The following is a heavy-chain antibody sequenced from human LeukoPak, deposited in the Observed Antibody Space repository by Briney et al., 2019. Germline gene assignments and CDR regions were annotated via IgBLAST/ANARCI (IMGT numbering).Heavy chain of an antibody. J-gene: IGHJ3*02. V-gene: IGHV3-73*01. D-gene: IGHD4-17*01. CDR2: IRSKANSYAT. Sequence: WIRQPPGKGLEWIGRIRSKANSYATAYAASVKGRFTISRDDSKNTAYLQMNSLKTEDTAVYYCTRVVRAVTTSLNAFDIWGQGTMVTVSS. CDR3: TRVVRAVTTSLNAFDI.